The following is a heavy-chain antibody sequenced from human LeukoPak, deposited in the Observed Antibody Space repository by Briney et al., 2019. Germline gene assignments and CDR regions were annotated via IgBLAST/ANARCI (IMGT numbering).Heavy chain of an antibody. D-gene: IGHD1-26*01. CDR3: ARHIVGATFDP. CDR2: IYYSGST. CDR1: GGSISSYY. J-gene: IGHJ5*02. V-gene: IGHV4-59*08. Sequence: SETLSLTCTVSGGSISSYYWSWIRQPTGKGLEWIGYIYYSGSTNYNPSLKSRVTISVDTSKNQFSLKLSSVTAADTAVYYCARHIVGATFDPWGQGTLVTVSS.